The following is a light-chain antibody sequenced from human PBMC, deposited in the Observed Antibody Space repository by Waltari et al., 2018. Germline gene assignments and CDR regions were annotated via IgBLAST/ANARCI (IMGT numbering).Light chain of an antibody. V-gene: IGLV2-11*01. CDR3: CSYAGRYTNYV. J-gene: IGLJ1*01. Sequence: QSALTQPRSVSGSPGQSVTISCTGTRSDVGAYDYFSWYPQRPGKAPKLTISDVTERPPGVTDRFSGSKSDNKASLTISGLQADDEADYYCCSYAGRYTNYVFGSGTKVTVL. CDR1: RSDVGAYDY. CDR2: DVT.